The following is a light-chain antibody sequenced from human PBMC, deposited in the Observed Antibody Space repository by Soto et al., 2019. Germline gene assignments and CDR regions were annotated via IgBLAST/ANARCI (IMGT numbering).Light chain of an antibody. CDR2: EVS. V-gene: IGLV2-14*02. CDR3: SSYTSSSTLYV. Sequence: QSVLTQPASVSGSPGQSTTISCTRTSSDVGSYNLVSWYQQHPGKAPKLMIYEVSKRPSGVSNRFSGSKSGNTASLTISGLQAEDEADYYCSSYTSSSTLYVFGTGTKVTVL. J-gene: IGLJ1*01. CDR1: SSDVGSYNL.